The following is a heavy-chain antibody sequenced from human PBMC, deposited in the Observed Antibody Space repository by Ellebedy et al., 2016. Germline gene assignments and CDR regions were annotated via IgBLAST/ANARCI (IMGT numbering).Heavy chain of an antibody. V-gene: IGHV1-8*01. CDR1: GYTFTSYD. CDR3: ATSHLGEGNDAFDI. D-gene: IGHD4-23*01. CDR2: MNPNSGNT. J-gene: IGHJ3*02. Sequence: ASVKVSXXASGYTFTSYDINWVRQATGQGLEWMGWMNPNSGNTGYAQKFQGRVTMTRNTSISTAYMELSSLRSEDTAVYYCATSHLGEGNDAFDIWGQGTMVTVSS.